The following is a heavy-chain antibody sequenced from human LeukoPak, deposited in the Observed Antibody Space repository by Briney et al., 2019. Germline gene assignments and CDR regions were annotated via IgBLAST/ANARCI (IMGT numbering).Heavy chain of an antibody. CDR2: IYYSGST. CDR3: ARQTGVAVAGARNYYYGMDV. V-gene: IGHV4-39*07. D-gene: IGHD6-19*01. Sequence: SETLSLTCTVSGGSISSSSYYWGWIRQPPGKGLEWIGSIYYSGSTYYNPSLKSRVTISVDTSKNQFSLKLSSVTAADTAVYYCARQTGVAVAGARNYYYGMDVWGQGTTVTVSS. J-gene: IGHJ6*02. CDR1: GGSISSSSYY.